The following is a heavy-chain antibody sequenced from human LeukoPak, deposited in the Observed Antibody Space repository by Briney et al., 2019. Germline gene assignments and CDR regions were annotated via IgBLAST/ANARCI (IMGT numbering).Heavy chain of an antibody. D-gene: IGHD7-27*01. V-gene: IGHV3-23*01. CDR2: ISGSGGST. Sequence: GGSLRLSCAASGFTFSSYAMSWVRQAPGKGPEWVSAISGSGGSTYYADSVKGRFTISRDNSENTLYLQMNSLRAEDTAVYYCAKDPLTGDSNAVDYWGQGTLVTVSS. J-gene: IGHJ4*02. CDR3: AKDPLTGDSNAVDY. CDR1: GFTFSSYA.